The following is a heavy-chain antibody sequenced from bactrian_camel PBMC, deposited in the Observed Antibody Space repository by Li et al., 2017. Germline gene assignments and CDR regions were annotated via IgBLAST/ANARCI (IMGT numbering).Heavy chain of an antibody. J-gene: IGHJ4*01. D-gene: IGHD5*01. CDR3: AQRRLTCGLGYATSFTY. Sequence: HVQLVESGGGSVQAGGSLRLSCAASGFAWCMAWFRQGSGNEREGLATIDGEGARGYADSVKGRFTISLDKGKNTVYLEMNSLKPEDTAMYYCAQRRLTCGLGYATSFTYWGQGTQVTVS. CDR1: GFAWC. V-gene: IGHV3S9*01. CDR2: IDGEGAR.